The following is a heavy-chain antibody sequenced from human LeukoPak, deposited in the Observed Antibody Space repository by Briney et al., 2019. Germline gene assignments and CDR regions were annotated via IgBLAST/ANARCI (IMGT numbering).Heavy chain of an antibody. V-gene: IGHV1-69*13. CDR3: ARSPGNAPGYDSLYYFDY. CDR2: IIPIFGTA. Sequence: GASVKVSCKASGYTFTGYYIHWVRQAPGQGLEWMGGIIPIFGTANYAQKFQGRVTITADESTSTAYMELSSLRSEDTAVYYCARSPGNAPGYDSLYYFDYWGQGTLVTVSS. D-gene: IGHD5-12*01. CDR1: GYTFTGYY. J-gene: IGHJ4*02.